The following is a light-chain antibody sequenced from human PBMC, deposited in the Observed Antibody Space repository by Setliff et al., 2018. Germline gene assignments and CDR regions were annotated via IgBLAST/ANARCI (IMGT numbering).Light chain of an antibody. Sequence: QSVLTQPASVSGSPGQSITISCPGTSSDVGSYNLVSWYQQHPGKAPKLMIYEVSKRPSGVSNRFSGSKSGNTASLTISGLQAEDEADYYCCSYAGSSTFVVFGGGTKGTVL. CDR2: EVS. V-gene: IGLV2-23*02. J-gene: IGLJ2*01. CDR3: CSYAGSSTFVV. CDR1: SSDVGSYNL.